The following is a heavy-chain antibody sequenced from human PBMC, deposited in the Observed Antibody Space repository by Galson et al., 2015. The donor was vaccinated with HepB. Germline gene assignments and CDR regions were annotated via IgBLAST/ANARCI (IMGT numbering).Heavy chain of an antibody. CDR1: GFTFSSYA. V-gene: IGHV3-23*01. CDR3: AKVGWVYDILTGYSPPLDS. Sequence: SLRLSCAASGFTFSSYAMNWVRQAPGKGLEWVSSITYSGDTTYHADSVKGRFTMSRDNSKNTLYLDLNSLRAEDTAVYYCAKVGWVYDILTGYSPPLDSWGQGTLVTVSS. J-gene: IGHJ4*02. D-gene: IGHD3-9*01. CDR2: ITYSGDTT.